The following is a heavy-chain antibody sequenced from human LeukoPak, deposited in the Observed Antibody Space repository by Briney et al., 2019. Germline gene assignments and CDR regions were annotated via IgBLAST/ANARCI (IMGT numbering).Heavy chain of an antibody. Sequence: PGGSLRLSCAASGFTFSSYGMHWVRQAPGKGLEWVAVISYDGSNKYYADSVKGRFTISRDNSKNTLYLQMNSLRAEDTAVYYCAKDRRSIHAQLDYWGQGTLVTVSS. V-gene: IGHV3-30*18. J-gene: IGHJ4*02. D-gene: IGHD5-18*01. CDR3: AKDRRSIHAQLDY. CDR1: GFTFSSYG. CDR2: ISYDGSNK.